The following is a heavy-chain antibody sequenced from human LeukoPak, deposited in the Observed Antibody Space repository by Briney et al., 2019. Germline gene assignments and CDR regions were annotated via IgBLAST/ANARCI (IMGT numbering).Heavy chain of an antibody. CDR3: AKKGPATRRVIDY. CDR2: ISGSGGST. V-gene: IGHV3-23*01. D-gene: IGHD5-12*01. CDR1: GFTVSSNY. Sequence: GGSLRLSCAASGFTVSSNYMSWVRQAPGKGLEWVSAISGSGGSTYYADSVKGRFTISRDNSKNTLYLQMNSLRAEDTAVYYCAKKGPATRRVIDYWGQGTLVTVSS. J-gene: IGHJ4*02.